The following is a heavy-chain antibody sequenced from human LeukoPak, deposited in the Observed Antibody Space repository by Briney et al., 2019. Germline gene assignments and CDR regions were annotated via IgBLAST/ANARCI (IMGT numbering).Heavy chain of an antibody. V-gene: IGHV4-59*01. CDR3: ARGYSATYGRFDY. Sequence: PSETLSLTCTVSRGSISSYYWSWIRRPPGKGLEWIGNIYYSGSTNYNPSLQSRVTMSVDTSKNQFSLRLSSVTAADTAVYYCARGYSATYGRFDYWGQGTLVTVSS. D-gene: IGHD5-12*01. J-gene: IGHJ4*02. CDR1: RGSISSYY. CDR2: IYYSGST.